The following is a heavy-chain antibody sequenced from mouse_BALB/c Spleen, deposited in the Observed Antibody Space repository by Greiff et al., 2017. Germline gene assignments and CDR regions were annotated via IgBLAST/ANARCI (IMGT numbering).Heavy chain of an antibody. D-gene: IGHD2-1*01. V-gene: IGHV1S135*01. Sequence: EVKLVESGPELVKPGASVKVSCKASGYSFTDYNMYWVKQSHGKSLEWIGYIDPYNGGTSYNQKFKGKATLTVDKSASTAFMHLNSLTSEDSAVYYCARGDGYGNSYWYFDVWGAGTTVTVSS. CDR3: ARGDGYGNSYWYFDV. J-gene: IGHJ1*01. CDR1: GYSFTDYN. CDR2: IDPYNGGT.